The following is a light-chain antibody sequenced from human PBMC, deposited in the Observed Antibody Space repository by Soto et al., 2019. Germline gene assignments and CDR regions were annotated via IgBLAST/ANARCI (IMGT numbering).Light chain of an antibody. CDR2: AES. CDR3: LQDYNYPPLT. CDR1: QGIRND. Sequence: AIQMTQSPSSLSASVGDRVTITCRASQGIRNDLGWYQQKPGKAPKLLIYAESSLQSGVPSRFSGSGSGTDFTLTISSLQPEDFATYYCLQDYNYPPLTFGGGTKVEIK. V-gene: IGKV1-6*01. J-gene: IGKJ4*01.